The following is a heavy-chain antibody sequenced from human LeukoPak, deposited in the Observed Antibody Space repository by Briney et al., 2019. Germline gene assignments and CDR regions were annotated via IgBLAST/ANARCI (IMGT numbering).Heavy chain of an antibody. Sequence: SETLSLTCTVSGGSISSYYWSWIRQPPGKGLEWIGYIYYSGSTNYNPSLKSRVTLSVDTSKNQFSLKLTSVTAADTAVYYCARRDQYYYYMDVWGRGTTVTVSS. CDR3: ARRDQYYYYMDV. CDR1: GGSISSYY. CDR2: IYYSGST. J-gene: IGHJ6*03. V-gene: IGHV4-59*01.